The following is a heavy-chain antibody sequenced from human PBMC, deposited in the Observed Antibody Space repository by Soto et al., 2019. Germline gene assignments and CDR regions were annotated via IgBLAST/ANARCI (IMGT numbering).Heavy chain of an antibody. CDR2: ISGSGGST. CDR3: AKRDVVVPAPFDY. D-gene: IGHD2-2*01. CDR1: GFTFSSYA. J-gene: IGHJ4*01. Sequence: GGSLRLSCAASGFTFSSYAMSWVRQAPGKGLEWVSAISGSGGSTYYADSVKGRFTISRDNSKNTLYLQMNSLRAENTAVYYCAKRDVVVPAPFDYWGQGTLVTVSS. V-gene: IGHV3-23*01.